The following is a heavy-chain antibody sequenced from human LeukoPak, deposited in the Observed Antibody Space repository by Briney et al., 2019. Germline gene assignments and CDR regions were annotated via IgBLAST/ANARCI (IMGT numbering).Heavy chain of an antibody. CDR1: GFTFSSYG. CDR3: AKEGPHSSSWYSFDY. D-gene: IGHD6-13*01. Sequence: GGSLSLSCAASGFTFSSYGMPWVRRAPGKGLEWVAFIRYDGSNKYYADSVKGRFTISRDNSKNTLYLQMNSLRAEDTAVYYCAKEGPHSSSWYSFDYWGQGTLVTVSS. CDR2: IRYDGSNK. J-gene: IGHJ4*02. V-gene: IGHV3-30*02.